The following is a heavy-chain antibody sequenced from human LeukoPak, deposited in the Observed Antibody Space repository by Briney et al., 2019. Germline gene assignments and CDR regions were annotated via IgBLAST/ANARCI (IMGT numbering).Heavy chain of an antibody. Sequence: PGGSLRLSCAPSGFTFSSSAMSWVRQAPGKGLEWVSAISGSGGSTYYADSVKGRFTISRQNSKNTLYLQKNSLRAEDTAVYYCANGAFGELNDYGRQGPLDTVSS. CDR1: GFTFSSSA. V-gene: IGHV3-23*01. J-gene: IGHJ4*02. CDR3: ANGAFGELNDY. D-gene: IGHD3-10*01. CDR2: ISGSGGST.